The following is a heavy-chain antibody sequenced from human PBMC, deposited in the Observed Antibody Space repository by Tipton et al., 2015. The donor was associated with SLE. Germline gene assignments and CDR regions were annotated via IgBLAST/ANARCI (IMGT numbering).Heavy chain of an antibody. CDR3: ARDSLGFDY. D-gene: IGHD1-26*01. Sequence: TLSLTCNVSGYSINRGYSWGWIRQPPGKGLEWIGRIYHSGSTYYSPSLKSRVTISVDTSKNQFSLRLSSVTAADTAVYYCARDSLGFDYWGQGTLVIVSS. V-gene: IGHV4-38-2*02. CDR2: IYHSGST. CDR1: GYSINRGYS. J-gene: IGHJ4*02.